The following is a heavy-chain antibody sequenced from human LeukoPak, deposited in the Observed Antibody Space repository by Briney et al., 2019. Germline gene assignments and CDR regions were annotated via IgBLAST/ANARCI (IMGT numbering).Heavy chain of an antibody. CDR2: ISSSSSYI. J-gene: IGHJ4*02. CDR3: ASRAEMATITPDY. CDR1: GFTFSSYS. V-gene: IGHV3-21*01. D-gene: IGHD5-24*01. Sequence: GGSLRLSCAASGFTFSSYSMNWVRPAPGKGLEWVSSISSSSSYIYYADSVKGRFTIPRDNAKNSLYLQMNSLRAEDTAVYYCASRAEMATITPDYWGQGTLVTVSS.